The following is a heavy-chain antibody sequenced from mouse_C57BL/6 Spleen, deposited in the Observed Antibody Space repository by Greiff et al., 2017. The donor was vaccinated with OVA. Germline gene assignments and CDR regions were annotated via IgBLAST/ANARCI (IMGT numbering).Heavy chain of an antibody. V-gene: IGHV1-59*01. J-gene: IGHJ3*01. CDR3: AKYYDYDGGFAY. CDR1: GYTFTSYW. CDR2: IDPSDSYT. Sequence: QVQLQQPGAELVRPGPSVKLSCKASGYTFTSYWMHWVKRRPGQGLEWIGVIDPSDSYTNYNQKFKGKATLTVDTSSSTAYMQLSSLTSEDSAVYYCAKYYDYDGGFAYWGQGTLVTVSA. D-gene: IGHD2-4*01.